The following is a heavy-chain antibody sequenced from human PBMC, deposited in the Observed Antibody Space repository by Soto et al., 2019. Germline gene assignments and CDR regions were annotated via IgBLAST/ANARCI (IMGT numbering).Heavy chain of an antibody. Sequence: ASEILSLTCTVSGGYISSYDWRWIRQPPGKGLEWIGYIYYSGSTNYNPSPKSRVTISVDTSKNQFSLKLSSVTAADTAVYYCARYSCLSGICYYFDYWGQGALVTVSS. CDR3: ARYSCLSGICYYFDY. CDR2: IYYSGST. CDR1: GGYISSYD. D-gene: IGHD2-15*01. J-gene: IGHJ4*02. V-gene: IGHV4-59*08.